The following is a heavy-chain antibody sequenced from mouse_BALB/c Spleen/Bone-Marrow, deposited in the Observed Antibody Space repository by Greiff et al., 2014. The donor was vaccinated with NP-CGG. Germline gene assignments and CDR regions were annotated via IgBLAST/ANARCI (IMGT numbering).Heavy chain of an antibody. CDR3: ARETLLRSGYFDV. V-gene: IGHV1S137*01. CDR2: ISTYYGDA. D-gene: IGHD1-2*01. J-gene: IGHJ1*01. Sequence: VQLQQSGAELVRPGVSVKISCKGSGYTFTDYAMHWAKQSHAKSLEWIGVISTYYGDASYNQKFKGKATMTVDKSSSTAYMELARLTSEDSAIYYCARETLLRSGYFDVWGAGTTVTVSS. CDR1: GYTFTDYA.